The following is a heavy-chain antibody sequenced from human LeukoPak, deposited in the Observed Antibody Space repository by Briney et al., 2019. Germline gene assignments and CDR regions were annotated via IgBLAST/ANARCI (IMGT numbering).Heavy chain of an antibody. J-gene: IGHJ4*02. V-gene: IGHV1-18*01. D-gene: IGHD2-21*02. CDR3: ARDLAYCGGDCYPDY. CDR2: ISAYNGNT. Sequence: GASVKVSCKASGYTFTSYGISWVRQAPGQGLEWMGWISAYNGNTNYAQKLQGRVTMTTDTSTSTAYMELRSLRSDDTAVYYCARDLAYCGGDCYPDYWGQGTLDTVSS. CDR1: GYTFTSYG.